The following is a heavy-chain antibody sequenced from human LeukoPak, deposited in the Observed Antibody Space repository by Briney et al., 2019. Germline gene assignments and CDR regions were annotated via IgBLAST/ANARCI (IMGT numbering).Heavy chain of an antibody. CDR1: GYTFTSYY. J-gene: IGHJ4*02. Sequence: ASVKVCCKASGYTFTSYYMHWVRQAPGQGLEWMGIINPSGGSTSYAQKFQGRVAMTRDTSTSTVYMELSSLRSEDTAVYYCARENRDTAMEKWGQGTLVTVSS. D-gene: IGHD5-18*01. CDR3: ARENRDTAMEK. V-gene: IGHV1-46*01. CDR2: INPSGGST.